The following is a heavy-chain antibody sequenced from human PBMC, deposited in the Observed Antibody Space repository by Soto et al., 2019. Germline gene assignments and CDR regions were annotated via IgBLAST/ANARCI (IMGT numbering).Heavy chain of an antibody. CDR2: ISWEGGST. J-gene: IGHJ4*02. V-gene: IGHV3-43*01. Sequence: GVSLRLSCLASGFSFDDFTMYWVRQAPGKGLECVSLISWEGGSTFYAASVKGRFTISRDNSKNSLYLQMSSLRSEDTALYYCAKGLGKQQRVFPQEHWGEGPLVTDSS. CDR1: GFSFDDFT. CDR3: AKGLGKQQRVFPQEH. D-gene: IGHD6-13*01.